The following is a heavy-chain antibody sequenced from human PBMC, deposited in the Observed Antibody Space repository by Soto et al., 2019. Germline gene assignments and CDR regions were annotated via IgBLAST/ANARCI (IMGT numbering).Heavy chain of an antibody. CDR2: IYPGDSDT. CDR1: GCSFTSYW. CDR3: ARLAGGLMWELPRSAFDI. D-gene: IGHD1-26*01. V-gene: IGHV5-51*01. Sequence: PGESLKISCKGSGCSFTSYWIGWVRQMPGKGLEWMGIIYPGDSDTRYSPSFQGQVTISADKSISTAYLQWSSLKASDTAMYYCARLAGGLMWELPRSAFDIWGPGTMVTVSS. J-gene: IGHJ3*02.